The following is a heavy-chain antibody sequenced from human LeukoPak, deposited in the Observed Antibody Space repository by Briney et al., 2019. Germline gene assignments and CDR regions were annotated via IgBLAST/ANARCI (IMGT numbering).Heavy chain of an antibody. CDR2: IYHSGST. Sequence: PSETLSLTCTVSGYSISSGYYWGWIRQPPGKGLEWIGSIYHSGSTYYNPSLKSRVTISVDTSKNQFSLHLNSVTPEDTAVYYCASERRGISAFDMWGQGIMVTVSS. J-gene: IGHJ3*02. V-gene: IGHV4-38-2*02. CDR1: GYSISSGYY. D-gene: IGHD1-14*01. CDR3: ASERRGISAFDM.